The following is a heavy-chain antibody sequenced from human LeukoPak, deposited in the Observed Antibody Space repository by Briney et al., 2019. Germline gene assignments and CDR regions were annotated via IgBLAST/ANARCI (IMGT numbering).Heavy chain of an antibody. V-gene: IGHV3-21*01. CDR3: ASGGSYNPNYYYYGMDV. CDR1: GFTFSSYS. J-gene: IGHJ6*02. Sequence: GGSLRLSCAASGFTFSSYSMNWVRQAPGKGLEWVSSISSSSSYIYYADSVKGRFTISRDNSKNTLYLQMNSLRAEDTAVYYCASGGSYNPNYYYYGMDVWGQGTTVTVSS. CDR2: ISSSSSYI. D-gene: IGHD1-26*01.